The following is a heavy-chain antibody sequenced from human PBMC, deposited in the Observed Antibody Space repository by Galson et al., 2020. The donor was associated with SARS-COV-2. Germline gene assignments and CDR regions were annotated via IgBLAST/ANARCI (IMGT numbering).Heavy chain of an antibody. CDR3: ASGRESSGRFDY. CDR1: GGSISSGDYY. J-gene: IGHJ4*02. Sequence: SETLSLTCTVSGGSISSGDYYCSWVRQTPGKGLEWIGYMYYTGSSYYNPSLKRRGTISLDTSKNQFSLRLSSVTAADTAVYFCASGRESSGRFDYWGQGILVTVSS. V-gene: IGHV4-30-4*01. CDR2: MYYTGSS.